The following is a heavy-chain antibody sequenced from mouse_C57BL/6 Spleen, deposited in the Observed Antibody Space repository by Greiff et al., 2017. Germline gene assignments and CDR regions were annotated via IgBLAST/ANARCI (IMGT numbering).Heavy chain of an antibody. V-gene: IGHV1-4*01. J-gene: IGHJ4*01. Sequence: QVQLQQSGAELARPGASVKMSCKASGYTFTSYTMHWVKQRPGQGLEWIGYINPSSGYTKYNQKFKDKATLTADKSSSTAYMQLSSLTSEDSAVYYCARDSSGPLYAMDYWGQGTSVTVSS. CDR1: GYTFTSYT. D-gene: IGHD3-2*02. CDR3: ARDSSGPLYAMDY. CDR2: INPSSGYT.